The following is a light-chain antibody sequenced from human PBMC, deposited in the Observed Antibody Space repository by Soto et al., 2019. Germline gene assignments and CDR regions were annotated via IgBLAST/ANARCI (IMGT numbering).Light chain of an antibody. CDR2: GAS. CDR1: QSVNIY. J-gene: IGKJ4*01. V-gene: IGKV3-20*01. CDR3: QQYGSSPLT. Sequence: EIAMTQSPATLSVSPGERATLSCRASQSVNIYLAWYQQKPGQAPRLLIYGASSRATGIPDRFSGSGSGTDFTLTISRLEPEDFAVYYCQQYGSSPLTFGGGTKV.